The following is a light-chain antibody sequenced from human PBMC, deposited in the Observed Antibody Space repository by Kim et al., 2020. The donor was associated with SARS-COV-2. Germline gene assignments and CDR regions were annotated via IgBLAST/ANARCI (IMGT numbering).Light chain of an antibody. CDR2: DVS. J-gene: IGKJ1*01. CDR1: QTISRW. CDR3: QQFNSSPVT. V-gene: IGKV1-5*01. Sequence: DIQMTQSPSTLSASIGDRVTITCRASQTISRWLAWYRQKPGRAPNLLIYDVSILESGVPSRFSGSGSGTEFTLTISSLQPDDFATYYCQQFNSSPVTFGQGTKVDVK.